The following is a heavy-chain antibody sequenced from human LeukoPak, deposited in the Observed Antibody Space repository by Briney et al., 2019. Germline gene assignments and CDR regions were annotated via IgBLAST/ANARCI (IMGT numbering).Heavy chain of an antibody. Sequence: SETLSLTCTVSGGSISSGGYYWSWIRQHPGKGLEWIGYIYYSGSTYYNPSLQSRITISVDSSKNQFSLKLSSVTAADTAVYFCARGDCDNTSCLLHNWFVPWGQGTLVTVSS. CDR1: GGSISSGGYY. D-gene: IGHD2-2*01. CDR3: ARGDCDNTSCLLHNWFVP. CDR2: IYYSGST. J-gene: IGHJ5*02. V-gene: IGHV4-31*03.